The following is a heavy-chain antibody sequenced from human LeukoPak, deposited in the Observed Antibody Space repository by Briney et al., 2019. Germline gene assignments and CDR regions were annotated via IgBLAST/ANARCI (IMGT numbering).Heavy chain of an antibody. CDR3: ARPGSLEYYFDY. CDR2: IYHSGST. D-gene: IGHD1-1*01. J-gene: IGHJ4*02. V-gene: IGHV4-38-2*02. CDR1: GYSISSGYY. Sequence: MASETLSLTCTVSGYSISSGYYWGWIRQPPGKGLEWIGSIYHSGSTYYNPSLKSRVTISVDTSKNQFSLKLSSVTAADTAVYYCARPGSLEYYFDYWGQGTLVTVSS.